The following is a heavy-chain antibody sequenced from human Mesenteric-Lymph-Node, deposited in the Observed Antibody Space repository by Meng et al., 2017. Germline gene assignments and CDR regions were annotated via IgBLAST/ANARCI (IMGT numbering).Heavy chain of an antibody. CDR3: ARDVREYDSSGYYYFDY. CDR2: INPNSGGT. V-gene: IGHV1-2*06. J-gene: IGHJ4*02. CDR1: GYTFIGYY. Sequence: ASVKVSCKASGYTFIGYYMHWVRQAPGQGLEWMGRINPNSGGTNYAQKFQGRVTMTRDTSTSTVYMELSSLRSEDTAVYYCARDVREYDSSGYYYFDYWGQGNLVTVSS. D-gene: IGHD3-22*01.